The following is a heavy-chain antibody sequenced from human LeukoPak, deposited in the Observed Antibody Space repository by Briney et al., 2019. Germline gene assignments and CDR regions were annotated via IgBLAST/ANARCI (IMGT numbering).Heavy chain of an antibody. CDR2: ISGGGGST. CDR1: GFTFSSYP. Sequence: PGGSLRLSCAASGFTFSSYPMNWVRQAPGKGLEWVSAISGGGGSTYYADSVKGRFTISRDHSKNTLYLQMNSLRAEDTAVYYCAKTCGGDCYSTFDYWGQGTLVTVSS. D-gene: IGHD2-21*02. V-gene: IGHV3-23*01. CDR3: AKTCGGDCYSTFDY. J-gene: IGHJ4*02.